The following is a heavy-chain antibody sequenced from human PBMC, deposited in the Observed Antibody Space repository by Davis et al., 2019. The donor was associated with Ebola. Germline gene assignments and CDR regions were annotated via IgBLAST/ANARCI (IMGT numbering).Heavy chain of an antibody. D-gene: IGHD6-25*01. CDR3: ARTAVNTAAVPFDF. V-gene: IGHV5-51*01. Sequence: GESLKISCKGSGYSFTNYWIDWMRQMPGKGLEWVGIIYPDDSDTRYSPSFEGQVTISADKSISTVFLQWSSLKASDTAIYYCARTAVNTAAVPFDFWGQGTLVTVSS. CDR1: GYSFTNYW. J-gene: IGHJ4*02. CDR2: IYPDDSDT.